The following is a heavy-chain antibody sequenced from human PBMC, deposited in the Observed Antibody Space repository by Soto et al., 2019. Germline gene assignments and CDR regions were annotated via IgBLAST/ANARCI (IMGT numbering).Heavy chain of an antibody. CDR2: IKTKADGATT. J-gene: IGHJ4*02. CDR1: GFSFSNAW. Sequence: EGQLVESGGGLVKPGGSLRLSCAASGFSFSNAWMNWVRQAPGKGLEWVGRIKTKADGATTDYAALVKGRFFISRDDSTNTLYLQMNRLKTEDTAVYYCTTLTMMLVHFDYWGQGTLVTVSS. D-gene: IGHD3-22*01. CDR3: TTLTMMLVHFDY. V-gene: IGHV3-15*07.